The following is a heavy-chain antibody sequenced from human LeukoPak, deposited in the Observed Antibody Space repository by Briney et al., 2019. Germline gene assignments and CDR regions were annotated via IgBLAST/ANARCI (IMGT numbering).Heavy chain of an antibody. CDR3: ARETYSSSWYGRVNWFDP. CDR1: GFTFSSYA. D-gene: IGHD6-13*01. V-gene: IGHV3-30*04. J-gene: IGHJ5*02. CDR2: ISCDGSNK. Sequence: GGSLRLSCAASGFTFSSYAMHWVRQAPGKGLEWVAVISCDGSNKYYADSVKGRFTISRDNSKNTLYLQMNSLRAEDTAVYYCARETYSSSWYGRVNWFDPWGQGTLVTVSS.